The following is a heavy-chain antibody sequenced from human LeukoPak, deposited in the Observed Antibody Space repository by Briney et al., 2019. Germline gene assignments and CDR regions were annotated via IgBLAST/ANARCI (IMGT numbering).Heavy chain of an antibody. V-gene: IGHV3-23*01. CDR1: GFTFSSYA. CDR2: ISGSGGST. Sequence: PGGSLRLSCAASGFTFSSYAMSWVRQAPGKGLEWVTAISGSGGSTYYADSVKGRFTISRDNSKNTLYLQMNSLRAEDTAVYYCAKDWDCSSTSCYWNWFDPWGQGTLVTVSS. J-gene: IGHJ5*02. D-gene: IGHD2-2*01. CDR3: AKDWDCSSTSCYWNWFDP.